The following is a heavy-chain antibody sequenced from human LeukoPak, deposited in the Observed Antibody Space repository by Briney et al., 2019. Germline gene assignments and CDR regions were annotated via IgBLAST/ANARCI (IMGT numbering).Heavy chain of an antibody. D-gene: IGHD3-16*02. J-gene: IGHJ4*02. CDR2: IKSKTDGGTT. Sequence: GGSLRLSCAASGFTFSNAWMNWVRQAPGKGLEWVGRIKSKTDGGTTDYAAPVKGRFTISRDDSKNTLYLQMNSLKTEDTAVYYCTTELVWGSYRYHFGFDYWGQGTLVTVSS. CDR3: TTELVWGSYRYHFGFDY. V-gene: IGHV3-15*07. CDR1: GFTFSNAW.